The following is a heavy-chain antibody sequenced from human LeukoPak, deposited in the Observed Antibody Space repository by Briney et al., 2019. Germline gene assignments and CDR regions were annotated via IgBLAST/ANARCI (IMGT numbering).Heavy chain of an antibody. J-gene: IGHJ4*02. D-gene: IGHD4-23*01. CDR3: AKRSDYGGNWNYFDS. CDR2: IWYDGGNK. CDR1: GFTFSSYG. Sequence: GGSLRLSCAASGFTFSSYGMHWVRQAPGKGLEWVAVIWYDGGNKYYADSVKGRFTISRDNSKNTLYLQMNSLRAEDTAVYYCAKRSDYGGNWNYFDSWGQGTLVTVSS. V-gene: IGHV3-33*06.